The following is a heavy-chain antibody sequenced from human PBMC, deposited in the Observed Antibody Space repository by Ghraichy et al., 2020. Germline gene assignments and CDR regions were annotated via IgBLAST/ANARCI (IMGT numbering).Heavy chain of an antibody. CDR2: FDPEDGET. CDR3: ALPGELRRYFDY. V-gene: IGHV1-24*01. CDR1: GYTLTELS. Sequence: ASVKVSCKVSGYTLTELSMHWVRQAPGKGLEWMGGFDPEDGETIYAQKFQGRVTMTEDTSTDTAYMELSSLRSEDTAVYYCALPGELRRYFDYWGQGTLVTVSS. J-gene: IGHJ4*02. D-gene: IGHD1-26*01.